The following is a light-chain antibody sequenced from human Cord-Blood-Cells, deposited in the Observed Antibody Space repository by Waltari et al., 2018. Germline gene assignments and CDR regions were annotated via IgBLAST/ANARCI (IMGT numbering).Light chain of an antibody. J-gene: IGLJ2*01. V-gene: IGLV2-14*01. Sequence: QSALTQPASLSGSPGPSMTLPCTGTSSDVGGYNSVAWYQQHPGKAPKLMIYDVSKRPSGVSNRFSGSKSGNTASLTISGLQAEDEADYYCSSYTSSSTVVFGGGTKLTVL. CDR1: SSDVGGYNS. CDR3: SSYTSSSTVV. CDR2: DVS.